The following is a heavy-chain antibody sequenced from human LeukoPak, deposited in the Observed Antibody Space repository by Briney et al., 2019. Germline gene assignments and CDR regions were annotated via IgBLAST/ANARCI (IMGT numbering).Heavy chain of an antibody. CDR2: INPNSGAT. D-gene: IGHD4-11*01. J-gene: IGHJ3*01. V-gene: IGHV1-2*02. CDR1: GYTFTDHY. CDR3: ARVYSTDVFDV. Sequence: RASVKVSCKASGYTFTDHYMHWVRQAPGQGLEWMGWINPNSGATNYAQKFQGRVTMTRDTSISTAYMELSRLRSDDTAVYYCARVYSTDVFDVWGQGTMVTVSS.